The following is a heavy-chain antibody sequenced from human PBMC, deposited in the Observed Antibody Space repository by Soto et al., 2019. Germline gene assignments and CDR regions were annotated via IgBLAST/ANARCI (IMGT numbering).Heavy chain of an antibody. CDR1: GGSISSGDYY. CDR3: ASVGGFGATTIDY. CDR2: IYYSGST. V-gene: IGHV4-30-4*01. J-gene: IGHJ4*02. Sequence: PSETLSLTCTVSGGSISSGDYYWSWIRQPPGKGLEWIGYIYYSGSTYYNPSLKSRVTISVDTSKNQFSLKLSSVTAADTAVYYCASVGGFGATTIDYWGQGTLGTVSS. D-gene: IGHD3-10*01.